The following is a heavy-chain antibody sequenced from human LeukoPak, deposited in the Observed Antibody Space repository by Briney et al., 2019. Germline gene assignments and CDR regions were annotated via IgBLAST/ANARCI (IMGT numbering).Heavy chain of an antibody. J-gene: IGHJ6*02. CDR3: AREVEGMDV. CDR1: GFTFSSYA. CDR2: ISYDGRNK. Sequence: GRSLRLSCAASGFTFSSYAMHWVRQAPGKGLEWVAVISYDGRNKYHADSVKGRFTISRDNPKNTLYLQTKSLRVEDTAVYYCAREVEGMDVWGQGTTVTVSS. D-gene: IGHD2-15*01. V-gene: IGHV3-30*04.